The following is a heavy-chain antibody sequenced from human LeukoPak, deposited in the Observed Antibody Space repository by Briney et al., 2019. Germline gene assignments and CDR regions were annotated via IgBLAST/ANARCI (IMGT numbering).Heavy chain of an antibody. CDR3: ARSPRLGYYYYYMDV. D-gene: IGHD2-21*01. Sequence: ASVKVSCKASGYSFTGYYVHWVRQAPGQGLEWMGWINPNSGGTNYAQKFQGRVTMTRDTSISTAYMELSRLRSDDTAVYYCARSPRLGYYYYYMDVWGKGTTVTVSS. V-gene: IGHV1-2*02. CDR1: GYSFTGYY. CDR2: INPNSGGT. J-gene: IGHJ6*03.